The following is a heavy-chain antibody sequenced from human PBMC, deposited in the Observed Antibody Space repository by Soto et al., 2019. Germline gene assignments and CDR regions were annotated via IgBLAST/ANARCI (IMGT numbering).Heavy chain of an antibody. CDR3: ARGQGGSWMASDYYYYGMDV. CDR1: GGTFSSYA. V-gene: IGHV1-69*06. D-gene: IGHD2-15*01. Sequence: SVKVSCKASGGTFSSYAISWVRQAPGQGLEWMGGIIPIFGTANYAQKFQGRVTITADKSTSTAYMELSSLRSEDTAVYYCARGQGGSWMASDYYYYGMDVWDQGTTVTVSS. J-gene: IGHJ6*02. CDR2: IIPIFGTA.